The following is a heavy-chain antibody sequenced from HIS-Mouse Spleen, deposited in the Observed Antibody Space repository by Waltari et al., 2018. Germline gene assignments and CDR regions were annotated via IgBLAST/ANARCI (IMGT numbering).Heavy chain of an antibody. V-gene: IGHV4-34*01. CDR1: GGSFSGYY. J-gene: IGHJ4*02. CDR3: ARGLGLDQYYYGSGSLREVAYYFDY. D-gene: IGHD3-10*01. Sequence: QVQLQQWGAGLLKPSETLSLTCAVYGGSFSGYYWSWIRQPPGKGLEWIGEINHSASTNYNQSLKSRVTISVDTSKNQFSLKRSSVTAADTAVYYCARGLGLDQYYYGSGSLREVAYYFDYWGQGTLVTVSS. CDR2: INHSAST.